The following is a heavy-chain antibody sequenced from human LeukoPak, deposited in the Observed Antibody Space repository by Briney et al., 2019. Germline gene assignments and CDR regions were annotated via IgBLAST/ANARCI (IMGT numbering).Heavy chain of an antibody. CDR3: ATHKGDAEYYGLDV. J-gene: IGHJ6*02. CDR1: GFTFSSYA. Sequence: GDSLRLSCASSGFTFSSYAMSWVRQAPGKGLEWVSSISGSGGSTYYAESVQGRFTISRDSSKNTLYLQMNSLRAEATAVYYCATHKGDAEYYGLDVWGQGTTVSVSS. CDR2: ISGSGGST. V-gene: IGHV3-23*01. D-gene: IGHD3-16*01.